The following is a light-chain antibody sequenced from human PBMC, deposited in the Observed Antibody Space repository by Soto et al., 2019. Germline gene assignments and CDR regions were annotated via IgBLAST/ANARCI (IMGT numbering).Light chain of an antibody. CDR3: QQYNNWPT. CDR2: GTS. V-gene: IGKV3D-15*01. J-gene: IGKJ5*01. Sequence: ETVLTQSPGSLSLSLGDRAILSCRASQTVSNSYLAWYQQKPGQAPRLLIYGTSSRATGIPDRFSGSGSGTEFTLTITSLQSEDFAVYYCQQYNNWPTFGQGTRLEIK. CDR1: QTVSNSY.